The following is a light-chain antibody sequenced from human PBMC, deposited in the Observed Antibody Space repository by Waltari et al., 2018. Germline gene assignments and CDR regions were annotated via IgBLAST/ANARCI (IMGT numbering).Light chain of an antibody. V-gene: IGKV2-28*01. CDR3: MQALQTPWT. CDR2: LGS. CDR1: QSLLHSNGYNY. J-gene: IGKJ2*01. Sequence: DIVMTQSPLSLPVTPGEPASISCRSSQSLLHSNGYNYLDWYLQKPGQSPQLLIYLGSNRASGVPDRFSGSGSGTDFTLKFSRVEAEDVGVYYCMQALQTPWTFGQGTKLEIK.